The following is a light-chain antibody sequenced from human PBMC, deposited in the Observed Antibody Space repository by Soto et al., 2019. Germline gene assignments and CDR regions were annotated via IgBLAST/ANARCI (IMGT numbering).Light chain of an antibody. CDR2: GAS. V-gene: IGKV3-20*01. CDR1: QSVSSSY. Sequence: ESGSISSSVSQSVSSSYLAWYQQKPGQAPSLLIYGASSRDTGIPDRFSGSGSGTDFTLTICSLEAEDGVGYRCEVSTDLLHRFGG. J-gene: IGKJ4*01. CDR3: EVSTDLLHR.